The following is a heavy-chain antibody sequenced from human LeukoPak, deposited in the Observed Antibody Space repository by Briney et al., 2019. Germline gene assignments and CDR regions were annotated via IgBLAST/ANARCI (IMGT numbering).Heavy chain of an antibody. J-gene: IGHJ3*02. CDR2: IRYDGSNK. D-gene: IGHD2-2*01. CDR1: GFTFSSYG. V-gene: IGHV3-30*02. Sequence: GGSLRLSCAASGFTFSSYGMHWVRQAPGKGLEWVAFIRYDGSNKYYADSVKGRFTISRDNSKNTLYLQMNSLRAEDTAVYYCAKDQGSSSLNDAFDIWGQGTMVTVSS. CDR3: AKDQGSSSLNDAFDI.